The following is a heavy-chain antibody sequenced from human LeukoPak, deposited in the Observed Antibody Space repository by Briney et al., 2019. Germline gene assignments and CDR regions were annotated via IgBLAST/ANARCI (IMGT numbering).Heavy chain of an antibody. CDR1: GGTFSSYA. V-gene: IGHV1-69*05. J-gene: IGHJ3*02. CDR2: IIPIFGTA. D-gene: IGHD6-6*01. Sequence: SVKVSCKASGGTFSSYAISWVRQAPGQGLEWMGGIIPIFGTANYAQKFQGRVTITTDESTSTAYMELSSLRSEDTAVYYCARDSSSYFGGRRDAFDIWGQGTMVTVSS. CDR3: ARDSSSYFGGRRDAFDI.